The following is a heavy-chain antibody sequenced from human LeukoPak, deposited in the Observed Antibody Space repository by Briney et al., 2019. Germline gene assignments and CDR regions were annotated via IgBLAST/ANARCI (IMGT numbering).Heavy chain of an antibody. CDR3: AKDAWEVGATSEIDY. CDR2: IRYDGSDK. J-gene: IGHJ4*02. V-gene: IGHV3-30*02. D-gene: IGHD1-26*01. Sequence: GGSLRLSCATSGFIFSSYGIHWVRQAPGKGLEWVAFIRYDGSDKYYADSVKGRFTISRDNSKNKVYLQMNSLRAEDTAVHYCAKDAWEVGATSEIDYWGQGTLVTVSS. CDR1: GFIFSSYG.